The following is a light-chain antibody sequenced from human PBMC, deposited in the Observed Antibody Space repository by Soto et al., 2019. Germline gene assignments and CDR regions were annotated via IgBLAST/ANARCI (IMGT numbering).Light chain of an antibody. J-gene: IGLJ2*01. CDR1: SSNIGAGYD. CDR3: QSYDSSLSGSYVV. V-gene: IGLV1-40*01. Sequence: QSVLTQPPSVSGAPGQRVTISCTGSSSNIGAGYDLHWYKQLPGTAPKLLIYGNSNRPSGVPDRFSGSKSGTSASLAITGLQDEDEADYYCQSYDSSLSGSYVVFGGGTKLTVL. CDR2: GNS.